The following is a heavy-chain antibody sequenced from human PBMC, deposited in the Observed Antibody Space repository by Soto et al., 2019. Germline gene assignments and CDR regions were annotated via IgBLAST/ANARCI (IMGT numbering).Heavy chain of an antibody. Sequence: EVQLLESGGGLGQPGGSLRLSCVASGFTYNVMNWVRQAPGKGLEWVSGFGHNGEATFYADSVRGRFTISRDNSKNVIFLQMDSLRVYDTAVYYCAKMVVRIVGDTTGPLDIWGRGTLVTVAT. CDR1: GFTYNV. CDR2: FGHNGEAT. CDR3: AKMVVRIVGDTTGPLDI. D-gene: IGHD1-26*01. V-gene: IGHV3-23*01. J-gene: IGHJ3*02.